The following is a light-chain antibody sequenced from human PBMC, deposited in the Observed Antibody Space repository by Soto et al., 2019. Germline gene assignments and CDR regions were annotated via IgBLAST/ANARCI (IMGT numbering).Light chain of an antibody. J-gene: IGLJ2*01. CDR3: CSYTSSTTLL. CDR2: EVS. Sequence: QSVLTQPASVSGSPGQSITISCTGTSSDVGAYNYVSWYQQHPGKAPKLMIYEVSNRPSGVSNRFSGSKSGNTASLTISGLQAEDESDYYCCSYTSSTTLLFGGGTKLTVL. V-gene: IGLV2-14*01. CDR1: SSDVGAYNY.